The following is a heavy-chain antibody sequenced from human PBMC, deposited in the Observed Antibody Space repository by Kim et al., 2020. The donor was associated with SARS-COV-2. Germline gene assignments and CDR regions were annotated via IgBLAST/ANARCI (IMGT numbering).Heavy chain of an antibody. J-gene: IGHJ4*02. D-gene: IGHD1-1*01. V-gene: IGHV3-7*05. CDR2: IKQDGSEK. CDR3: ARNHWNYFDY. Sequence: GGSLRLSCADSGFTFSGHDMTWVRQAPGKGLEWVANIKQDGSEKLYVDSVKGRFTISRDNAKKSLYLQMNSLRAEDTAMYYCARNHWNYFDYLGEVILVT. CDR1: GFTFSGHD.